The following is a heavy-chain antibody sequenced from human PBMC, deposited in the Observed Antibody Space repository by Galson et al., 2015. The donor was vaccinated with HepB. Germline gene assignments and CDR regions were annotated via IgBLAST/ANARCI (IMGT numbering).Heavy chain of an antibody. CDR2: IIPILGIA. V-gene: IGHV1-69*04. D-gene: IGHD3-10*01. J-gene: IGHJ6*02. CDR1: GGTFSSYT. CDR3: ARDNTYYYGSGSYYSYGMDV. Sequence: SVKVSCKASGGTFSSYTISWVRQAPGQGLEWMGRIIPILGIANYAQKFQGRVTITADKSTSTAYMELSSLRSEDTAVYYCARDNTYYYGSGSYYSYGMDVWGQGTTVTVSS.